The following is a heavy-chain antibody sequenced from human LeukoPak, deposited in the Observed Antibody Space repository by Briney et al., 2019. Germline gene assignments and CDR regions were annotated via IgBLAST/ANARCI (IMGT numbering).Heavy chain of an antibody. J-gene: IGHJ4*02. D-gene: IGHD5-12*01. CDR1: GFTFSSFP. CDR2: ISYDGSSK. V-gene: IGHV3-30*04. CDR3: ARDQGSGRYNGYGSDY. Sequence: GGSLRLSCAASGFTFSSFPMHWVRQAPGKGLEWVALISYDGSSKYYADSVKDRFTISRDNSKNTLYLQMNSLRAEDTAVYYCARDQGSGRYNGYGSDYWGQGTLVTVSS.